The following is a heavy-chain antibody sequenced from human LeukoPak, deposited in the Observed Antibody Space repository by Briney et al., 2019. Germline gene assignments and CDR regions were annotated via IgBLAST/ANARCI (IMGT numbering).Heavy chain of an antibody. CDR2: IDPSDSYT. V-gene: IGHV5-10-1*01. J-gene: IGHJ6*04. CDR1: GYSFTSYW. Sequence: GESLTISCKGSGYSFTSYWISWVRQMPGKGLEWMGRIDPSDSYTNYSPSFQGHVTISADRSISTAYLQWSSLKASDTAMYYCARHSSGGTYYYYGMDVWGKGTTVTVSS. CDR3: ARHSSGGTYYYYGMDV. D-gene: IGHD2-15*01.